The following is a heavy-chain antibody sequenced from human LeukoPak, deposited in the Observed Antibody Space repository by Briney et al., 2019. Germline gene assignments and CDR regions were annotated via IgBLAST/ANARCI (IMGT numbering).Heavy chain of an antibody. V-gene: IGHV1-2*02. CDR2: INPKSGGT. D-gene: IGHD4/OR15-4a*01. CDR3: VPSANYYYFDY. J-gene: IGHJ4*02. Sequence: GASVKVSCKASGYTFTGYYMHWVRQAPGQGLEWMGWINPKSGGTSYPQKFQGRLTMTRDTSISTAYMELSRLRSDDTAVYYCVPSANYYYFDYWGQGTLVTVSS. CDR1: GYTFTGYY.